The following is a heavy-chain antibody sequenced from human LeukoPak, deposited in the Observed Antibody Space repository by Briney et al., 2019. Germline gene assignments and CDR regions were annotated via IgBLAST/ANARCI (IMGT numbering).Heavy chain of an antibody. CDR1: GSTFTSYG. J-gene: IGHJ6*01. CDR2: ISAYNGNT. V-gene: IGHV1-18*01. D-gene: IGHD2-2*01. Sequence: ASVKVSCKASGSTFTSYGISWVRQAPGQGLEWMGWISAYNGNTNNSQKLQGRVTMTTDTATSPAYMELRSLRSDDTAVYYCARVEVVVVPAANSYYYGMDVWGQGTTVTVCS. CDR3: ARVEVVVVPAANSYYYGMDV.